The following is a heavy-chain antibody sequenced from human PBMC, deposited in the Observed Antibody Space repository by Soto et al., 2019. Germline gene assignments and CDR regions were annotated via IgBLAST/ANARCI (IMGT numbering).Heavy chain of an antibody. CDR2: VYYSGGA. V-gene: IGHV4-39*02. J-gene: IGHJ4*02. D-gene: IGHD2-2*01. CDR3: ARDWGTGFYQLDS. Sequence: SETVSLTCAVSGVSIHNSHSFWGWIRQPPGKGLEFIANVYYSGGAHYNPSFKSRVTISVDTATNQVSLRMSSVTAADTALYYCARDWGTGFYQLDSWGQGTLVTLSS. CDR1: GVSIHNSHSF.